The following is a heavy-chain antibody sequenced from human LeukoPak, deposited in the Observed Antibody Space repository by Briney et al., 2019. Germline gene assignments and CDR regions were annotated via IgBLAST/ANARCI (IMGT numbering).Heavy chain of an antibody. D-gene: IGHD2-15*01. J-gene: IGHJ5*02. CDR2: INPHSGGT. Sequence: ASVKVSCKASGYTFTGYYMHWVRQAPGQGLEWMGWINPHSGGTNYAQKFQGRVTMTRDTSISTAFMELSRLRSDDTAVYYCARSTYCSGGSCSHNWFDPWGQGTLVTVSS. CDR3: ARSTYCSGGSCSHNWFDP. V-gene: IGHV1-2*02. CDR1: GYTFTGYY.